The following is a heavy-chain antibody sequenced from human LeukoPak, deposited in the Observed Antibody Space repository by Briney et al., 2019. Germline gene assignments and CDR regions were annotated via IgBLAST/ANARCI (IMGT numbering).Heavy chain of an antibody. CDR1: GFTLSIHW. CDR2: IKEDGSEK. J-gene: IGHJ4*02. V-gene: IGHV3-7*05. CDR3: ARGGYYDGSGYYYALNF. D-gene: IGHD3-22*01. Sequence: GGSLRLSCAASGFTLSIHWMSWVRQAPGKGLEWVANIKEDGSEKHYANSVEGRFTIARDNAKDSVYLEMHSVRPEDMAVYFCARGGYYDGSGYYYALNFWGPGTLVTVSS.